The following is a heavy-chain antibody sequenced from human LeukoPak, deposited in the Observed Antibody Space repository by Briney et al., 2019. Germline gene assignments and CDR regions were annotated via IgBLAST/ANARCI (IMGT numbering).Heavy chain of an antibody. V-gene: IGHV3-23*01. CDR3: AKVKVDY. Sequence: GGSLRLSCAASGFTISSYAMSWVRQAPGKGLEWVSVISYNGARTHYADSVKGRFTISRDNPKNVLYLQMNSLRAEDTAVYYCAKVKVDYWGQGTLVTVSS. CDR2: ISYNGART. J-gene: IGHJ4*02. CDR1: GFTISSYA.